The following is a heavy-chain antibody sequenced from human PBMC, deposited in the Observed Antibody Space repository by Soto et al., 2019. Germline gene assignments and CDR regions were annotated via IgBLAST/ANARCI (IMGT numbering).Heavy chain of an antibody. D-gene: IGHD3-10*01. V-gene: IGHV5-51*01. J-gene: IGHJ3*02. CDR2: IYPGDSDT. Sequence: GESLKISCKGSGYSFTSYWIGWVRQMPGKGLEWMGIIYPGDSDTRYSPSFQGQVTISAVKSISTAYLQWSSLKASDTGMDYCAKTGRGGSGSYYAFDIWGQGTMVTVSS. CDR3: AKTGRGGSGSYYAFDI. CDR1: GYSFTSYW.